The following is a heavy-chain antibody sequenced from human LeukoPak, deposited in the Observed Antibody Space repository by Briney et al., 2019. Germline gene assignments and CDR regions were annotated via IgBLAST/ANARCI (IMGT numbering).Heavy chain of an antibody. Sequence: GGSLRLSCAASEFTFSSYGMSWVRQAPGKGLEWVSTISNSGGSTYYADSLKGRFTVSRDNAKKSLYLQMNSLRAEDTAVYYCARVRDSSVYLLRPAFDIWGQGTMVTVSS. CDR3: ARVRDSSVYLLRPAFDI. CDR2: ISNSGGST. J-gene: IGHJ3*02. CDR1: EFTFSSYG. D-gene: IGHD3-22*01. V-gene: IGHV3-21*01.